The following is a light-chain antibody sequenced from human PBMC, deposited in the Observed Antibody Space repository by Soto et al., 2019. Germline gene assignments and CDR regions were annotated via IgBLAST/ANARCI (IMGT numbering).Light chain of an antibody. CDR3: QQSYSTPPLT. Sequence: DVQLTRSPSSLSAPVGDRVTITCRGSQSISSYLNWYQQKPGKAPKLLIYAASSLQSGVPSRFRGSGSGTDFTLTISSLQPEDFAPYYCQQSYSTPPLTFGGGTKVDI. J-gene: IGKJ4*01. CDR1: QSISSY. CDR2: AAS. V-gene: IGKV1-39*01.